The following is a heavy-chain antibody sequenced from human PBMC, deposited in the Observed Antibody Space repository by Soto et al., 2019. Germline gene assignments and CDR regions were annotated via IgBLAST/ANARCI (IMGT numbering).Heavy chain of an antibody. D-gene: IGHD6-13*01. CDR1: GGSISSSSYY. V-gene: IGHV4-39*01. CDR3: ARLKQLANFQH. Sequence: SETLSLTCTVPGGSISSSSYYWGWIRQPPGKGLEWIGSIYYSGSTYYNPSLKSRVTISVDTSKNQFSLKLSSVTAADTAVYYCARLKQLANFQHWGQGTLVTVSS. CDR2: IYYSGST. J-gene: IGHJ1*01.